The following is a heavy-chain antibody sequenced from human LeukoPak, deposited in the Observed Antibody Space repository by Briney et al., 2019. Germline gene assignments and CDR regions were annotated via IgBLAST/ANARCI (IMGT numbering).Heavy chain of an antibody. V-gene: IGHV3-53*01. CDR2: IYSGGST. Sequence: GGSLRLSCAASGFTVSSNYMSWVRQAPGKGLEWVSVIYSGGSTYYADSVKGRFTISRDNSKNTLCLQMNSLRAEDTAVYYCASSDSSGLGDYFDYWGQGTLVTVSS. J-gene: IGHJ4*02. CDR1: GFTVSSNY. D-gene: IGHD3-22*01. CDR3: ASSDSSGLGDYFDY.